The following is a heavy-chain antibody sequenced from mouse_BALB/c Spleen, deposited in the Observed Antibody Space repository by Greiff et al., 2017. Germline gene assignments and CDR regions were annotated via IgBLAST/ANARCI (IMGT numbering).Heavy chain of an antibody. CDR2: INPSTGYT. Sequence: VQLQQSGAELAKPGASVKMSCKASGYTFTSYWMHWVKQRPGQGLEWIGYINPSTGYTEYNQKFKDKATLTADKSSSTAYMQLSSLTSEDSAVYYCASHRYDDAMDYWGQGTSVTVSS. V-gene: IGHV1-7*01. CDR1: GYTFTSYW. CDR3: ASHRYDDAMDY. D-gene: IGHD2-14*01. J-gene: IGHJ4*01.